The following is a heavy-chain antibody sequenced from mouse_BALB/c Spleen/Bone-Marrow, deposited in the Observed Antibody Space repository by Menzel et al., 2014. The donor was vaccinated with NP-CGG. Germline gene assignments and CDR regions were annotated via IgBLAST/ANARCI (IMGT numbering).Heavy chain of an antibody. Sequence: SGGGLVQPGGSLKLSCAASGFTFSSYTMSWVRQTPEKRLEWVAYISNGGGSTYYPDTVKGRFTISRDNAKNTLYLQMSSLKSEDTAMYYCARHVGNPYAMDYWGQGTSVTVSS. J-gene: IGHJ4*01. CDR1: GFTFSSYT. V-gene: IGHV5-12-2*01. D-gene: IGHD3-1*01. CDR3: ARHVGNPYAMDY. CDR2: ISNGGGST.